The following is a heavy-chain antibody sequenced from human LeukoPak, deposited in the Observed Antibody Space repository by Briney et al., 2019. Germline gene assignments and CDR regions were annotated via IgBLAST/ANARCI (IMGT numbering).Heavy chain of an antibody. CDR2: IYTSGST. CDR3: AKDRSSSSTNWFDP. J-gene: IGHJ5*02. D-gene: IGHD6-6*01. CDR1: GGSISSYY. Sequence: SETLSLTCTVSGGSISSYYWSWIRQPAGKGLEWIGRIYTSGSTNYNPSLKSRVTMSVDTSKNQFSLKLSSVTAADTAVYYWAKDRSSSSTNWFDPWGQGTLVTVSS. V-gene: IGHV4-4*07.